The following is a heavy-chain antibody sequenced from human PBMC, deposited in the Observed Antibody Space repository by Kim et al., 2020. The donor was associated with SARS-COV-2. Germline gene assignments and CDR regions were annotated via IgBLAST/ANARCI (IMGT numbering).Heavy chain of an antibody. J-gene: IGHJ6*02. V-gene: IGHV4-59*08. CDR1: GGSISSYY. D-gene: IGHD4-17*01. Sequence: SETLSLTCTVSGGSISSYYWSWIRQPPGKGLEWIGYIYYSGSTNYNPSLKSRVTISVDTSKNQFSLKLSSVTAADTAVYYCARRGLTDYAESYYYYYGMDVWGQGTTVTVSS. CDR2: IYYSGST. CDR3: ARRGLTDYAESYYYYYGMDV.